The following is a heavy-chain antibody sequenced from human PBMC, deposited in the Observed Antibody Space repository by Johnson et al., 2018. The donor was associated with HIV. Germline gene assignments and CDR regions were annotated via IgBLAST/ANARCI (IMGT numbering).Heavy chain of an antibody. V-gene: IGHV3-66*04. CDR3: AKQNRGAFDI. Sequence: VQLVESGGGVVQPGRSLRLSCAASGFSVSSKYMSWVRQAPGKGLEWVSVIYSGGSTYYADSVKGRFTISRDTSKNTLYFQMNGLRAEDTAVYYCAKQNRGAFDIWGQGTMVTVSS. CDR2: IYSGGST. J-gene: IGHJ3*02. CDR1: GFSVSSKY.